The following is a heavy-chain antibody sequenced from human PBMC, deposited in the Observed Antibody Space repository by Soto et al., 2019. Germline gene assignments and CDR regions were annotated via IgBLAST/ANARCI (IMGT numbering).Heavy chain of an antibody. D-gene: IGHD3-9*01. J-gene: IGHJ4*02. CDR3: ARDRDWAFDY. CDR1: GFSFSSYS. V-gene: IGHV3-48*04. Sequence: GGSLRLSCAASGFSFSSYSLVWVRQAPGKGLEWVSYIFVDSTTIYYADSVKGRFTVSRDNAQNSLFLVINSLRAEDTAVYYCARDRDWAFDYWGQGTLVTVSS. CDR2: IFVDSTTI.